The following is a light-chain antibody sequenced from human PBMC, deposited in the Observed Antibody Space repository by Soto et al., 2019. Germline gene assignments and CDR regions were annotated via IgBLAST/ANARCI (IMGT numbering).Light chain of an antibody. Sequence: DIQMTQSPSTLSAFVGDRVTITCRASQSVNSWLAWYQQRPGKAPKLLIYDASTLESGVPSRFSGSGSGTDFTLTISSLQPEDFATYYCQQYETYLKTFGQGTKVDIK. CDR3: QQYETYLKT. V-gene: IGKV1-5*01. J-gene: IGKJ1*01. CDR2: DAS. CDR1: QSVNSW.